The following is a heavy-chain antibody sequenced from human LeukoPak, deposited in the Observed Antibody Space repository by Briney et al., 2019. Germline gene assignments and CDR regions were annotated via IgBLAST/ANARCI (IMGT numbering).Heavy chain of an antibody. D-gene: IGHD4-17*01. Sequence: PSETLSLTCTVSGYSISSGYYWGWIRQPPGKGLEWIGSIYHSGSTYYNPSLKSRVTISVDTSKNQFSLKLSSVTAADTAVYYCAREGGTTVTTSWFDPWGQGTLVTVSS. CDR3: AREGGTTVTTSWFDP. V-gene: IGHV4-38-2*02. CDR1: GYSISSGYY. CDR2: IYHSGST. J-gene: IGHJ5*02.